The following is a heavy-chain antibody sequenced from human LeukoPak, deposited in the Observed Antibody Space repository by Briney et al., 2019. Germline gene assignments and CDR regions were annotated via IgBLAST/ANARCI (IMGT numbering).Heavy chain of an antibody. V-gene: IGHV1-2*02. D-gene: IGHD2-2*01. CDR2: INPNSGGT. CDR3: ARDGQIIVVVPAAIGHYYYYGMDV. CDR1: GYTFTGYY. Sequence: GASVKVSCKASGYTFTGYYMHWVRQAPGQGVKWMGWINPNSGGTNYAKKFQGRITMTRATSTSPAFLELSRLRSDDTAVYYCARDGQIIVVVPAAIGHYYYYGMDVWGQGTTVTVSS. J-gene: IGHJ6*02.